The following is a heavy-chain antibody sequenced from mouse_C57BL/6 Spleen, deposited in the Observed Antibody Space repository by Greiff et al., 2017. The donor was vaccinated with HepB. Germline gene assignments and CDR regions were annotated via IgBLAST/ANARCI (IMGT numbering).Heavy chain of an antibody. Sequence: QVQLQQSGAELVRPGTSVKVSCKASGYAFTNYLIEWVKQRPGQGLEWIGVINPGSGGTNYNEKFKGKATLTADKSSSTAYMQLSSLTSEDSAVYFCVREGCYDGDYFYSFESWGEGATLSVSS. CDR2: INPGSGGT. CDR3: VREGCYDGDYFYSFES. V-gene: IGHV1-54*01. D-gene: IGHD2-3*01. CDR1: GYAFTNYL. J-gene: IGHJ2*01.